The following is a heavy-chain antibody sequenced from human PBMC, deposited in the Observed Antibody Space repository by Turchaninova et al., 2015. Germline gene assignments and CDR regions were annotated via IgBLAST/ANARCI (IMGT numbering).Heavy chain of an antibody. CDR3: ARQDGGGLYYFEN. D-gene: IGHD5-12*01. J-gene: IGHJ4*02. CDR2: IYPGDSDT. V-gene: IGHV5-51*01. CDR1: GYSFTRYW. Sequence: VQLVPSGAEVTKPGEYLKISCKGSGYSFTRYWVGWVRQMPGKGREWMGIIYPGDSDTRYSPSFQGQVTISVDKSISTAYLQWSSLKASDTAMYYCARQDGGGLYYFENWGQGTLVTVSS.